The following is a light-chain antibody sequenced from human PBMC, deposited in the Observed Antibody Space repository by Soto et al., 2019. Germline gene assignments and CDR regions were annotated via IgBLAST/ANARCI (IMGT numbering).Light chain of an antibody. J-gene: IGKJ1*01. CDR3: QQYNNWPRT. CDR2: GAS. CDR1: QSVSSN. V-gene: IGKV3-15*01. Sequence: EIVMTHSPATLSVSPGERATLSCRAGQSVSSNLAWYQQKPGQAPRLLIYGASTRATGIPARFSGSGSGTEFTLTISSLQSEDFAVYYCQQYNNWPRTFGQGTKADI.